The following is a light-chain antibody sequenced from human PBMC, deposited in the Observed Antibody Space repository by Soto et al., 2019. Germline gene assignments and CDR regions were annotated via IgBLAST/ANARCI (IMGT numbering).Light chain of an antibody. CDR2: DAS. J-gene: IGKJ1*01. Sequence: DIQMTQSPSTLSASVGDRVTITCRASQSISSWLAWYQQKPGKAPKLLIYDASSLESGVPSRFSGSGSGTEFTLTISSLQPDDFATYYCHQYKSYSQWTFGQGTKVDI. CDR1: QSISSW. CDR3: HQYKSYSQWT. V-gene: IGKV1-5*01.